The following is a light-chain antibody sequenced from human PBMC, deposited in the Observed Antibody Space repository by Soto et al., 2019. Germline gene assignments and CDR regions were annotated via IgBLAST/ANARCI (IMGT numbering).Light chain of an antibody. Sequence: EIVMTQSPATLSVSPGERATLSCRASQSVGTNLAWYQQKPGQAPRLLIYGASTRATGIPASFSGSGSGTEFTLTISSLQSEDFAVYYCQQYFNWRTFGQGTKLEIK. CDR3: QQYFNWRT. CDR2: GAS. V-gene: IGKV3-15*01. J-gene: IGKJ2*01. CDR1: QSVGTN.